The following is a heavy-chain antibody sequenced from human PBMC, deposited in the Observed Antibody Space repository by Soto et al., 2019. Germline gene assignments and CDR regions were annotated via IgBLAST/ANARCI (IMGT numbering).Heavy chain of an antibody. V-gene: IGHV1-18*01. CDR2: ISAYNGNT. CDR1: GYTFTSYG. Sequence: ASVKVSCKASGYTFTSYGISWVRQAPGQGLEWMGWISAYNGNTNYAQKLQGRVTMTTDTSTSTAYMELRSLRSDDTAVYYSARSIKVVPAAMTYYYYMDVWGKGTTVTVSS. D-gene: IGHD2-2*01. CDR3: ARSIKVVPAAMTYYYYMDV. J-gene: IGHJ6*03.